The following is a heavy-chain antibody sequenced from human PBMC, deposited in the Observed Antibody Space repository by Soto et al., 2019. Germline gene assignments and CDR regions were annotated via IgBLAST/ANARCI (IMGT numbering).Heavy chain of an antibody. CDR3: ARDPNCVFSAPVPPHHRLSVPAQRTSDL. J-gene: IGHJ2*01. D-gene: IGHD1-1*01. V-gene: IGHV1-18*01. CDR2: ISAYNGNT. Sequence: ASVKLSCKASGYTFTSYGISWVRQAPGEGIEWMGWISAYNGNTNYAQKLQGRVTMTTDTSTSTAYMELRSLTSDDTPVSYRARDPNCVFSAPVPPHHRLSVPAQRTSDL. CDR1: GYTFTSYG.